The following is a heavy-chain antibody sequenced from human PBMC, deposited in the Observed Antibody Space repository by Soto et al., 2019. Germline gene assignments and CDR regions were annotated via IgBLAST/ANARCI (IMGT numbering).Heavy chain of an antibody. Sequence: QVQLVQSGAEVKKPGASVKVSCKASGYTFINYDINWVRQATGQGLEWMGWMNPNSGNTAYAQKFQGRVTMTRNTSISTAYVELSSLRSEDTAVYYCARRTWDSSGYRFEYWGQGTLVTVSS. V-gene: IGHV1-8*01. CDR1: GYTFINYD. CDR3: ARRTWDSSGYRFEY. D-gene: IGHD3-22*01. J-gene: IGHJ4*02. CDR2: MNPNSGNT.